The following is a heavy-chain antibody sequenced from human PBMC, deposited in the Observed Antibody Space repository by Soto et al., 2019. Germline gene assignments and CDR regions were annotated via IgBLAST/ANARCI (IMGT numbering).Heavy chain of an antibody. J-gene: IGHJ4*02. CDR3: VHTGYGYDPFGY. D-gene: IGHD5-18*01. V-gene: IGHV2-5*01. CDR1: GFSLTTYGVG. Sequence: SGPTLVNPTQTLTLTCTFSGFSLTTYGVGVGWIRQPPGKALEWLALIFWNDDERYSPSLKSRLTITKDTSKNQVALTMSNMDPVDTATYYCVHTGYGYDPFGYWGRGTLVTVAS. CDR2: IFWNDDE.